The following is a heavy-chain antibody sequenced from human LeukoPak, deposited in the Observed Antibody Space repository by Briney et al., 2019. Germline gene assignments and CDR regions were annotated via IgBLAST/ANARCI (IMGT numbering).Heavy chain of an antibody. J-gene: IGHJ3*02. CDR3: AKDSSSWGAFDI. CDR1: GLTFSSYA. D-gene: IGHD6-13*01. CDR2: ISGSGGST. Sequence: GGSLRLSCAASGLTFSSYAMSWVRQAPGKGLEWVSAISGSGGSTYYADSVKGRFTISRDNSKNTLYLQMNSLRAEDTAVYYCAKDSSSWGAFDIWGQGTMVTVSS. V-gene: IGHV3-23*01.